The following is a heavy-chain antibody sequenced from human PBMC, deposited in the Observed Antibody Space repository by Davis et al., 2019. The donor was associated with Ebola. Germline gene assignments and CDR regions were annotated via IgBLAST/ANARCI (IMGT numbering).Heavy chain of an antibody. Sequence: AASVKVSCKASGYTFTSYGISWVRQAPGQGLEWMGWISAYNGNTNYAQKLQGRVTMTTDQSTSTAYMELRSLRSEDTAVYYCARVGGGQFVGWFDPWGQGTLVTVSS. CDR1: GYTFTSYG. D-gene: IGHD3-10*01. V-gene: IGHV1-18*01. CDR2: ISAYNGNT. CDR3: ARVGGGQFVGWFDP. J-gene: IGHJ5*02.